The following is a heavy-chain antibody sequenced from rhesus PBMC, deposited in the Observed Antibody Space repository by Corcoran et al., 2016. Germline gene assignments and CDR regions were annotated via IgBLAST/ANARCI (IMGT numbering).Heavy chain of an antibody. CDR1: GGSVSSGYG. CDR2: IYGSSGNT. Sequence: QVQLQESGPGLVKPSETLSLTCAVSGGSVSSGYGWSWIRQPPGKGLEWIGYIYGSSGNTYYNPSLKSRVTISTDTSKNQFSLKLSSVTAADTAVYYCARGGSWSFDSWGQGVLVTVSS. CDR3: ARGGSWSFDS. V-gene: IGHV4S7*01. J-gene: IGHJ4*01. D-gene: IGHD6-13*01.